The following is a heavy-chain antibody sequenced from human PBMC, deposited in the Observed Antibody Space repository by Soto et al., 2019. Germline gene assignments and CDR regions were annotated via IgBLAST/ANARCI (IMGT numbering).Heavy chain of an antibody. D-gene: IGHD4-17*01. CDR2: IKSKTDGGTT. J-gene: IGHJ3*02. Sequence: EVQLVESGGGLVKPGGSLRLSCAASGFTFSNAWMSWVRQAPGKGLEWVGRIKSKTDGGTTDYAAPVKGRFTISRDDSKNTLYLQMNSLKPEDTAVYYCTSPYMTTVTTFGDAFDIWGQGTMVTVSS. CDR3: TSPYMTTVTTFGDAFDI. V-gene: IGHV3-15*01. CDR1: GFTFSNAW.